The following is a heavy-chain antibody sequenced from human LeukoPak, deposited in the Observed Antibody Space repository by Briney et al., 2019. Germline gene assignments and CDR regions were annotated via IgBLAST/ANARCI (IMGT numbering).Heavy chain of an antibody. J-gene: IGHJ3*02. V-gene: IGHV3-48*03. D-gene: IGHD7-27*01. Sequence: PGGSLRLSCAAPGFTFSSYEMNWVRQAPGKGLGWVSFISSSGNTIYYADSVKGRFIISRDNAKNSLYLQMNSLRTEDTAIYYCARERPGEDTFDIWGQGTMVTVSS. CDR3: ARERPGEDTFDI. CDR1: GFTFSSYE. CDR2: ISSSGNTI.